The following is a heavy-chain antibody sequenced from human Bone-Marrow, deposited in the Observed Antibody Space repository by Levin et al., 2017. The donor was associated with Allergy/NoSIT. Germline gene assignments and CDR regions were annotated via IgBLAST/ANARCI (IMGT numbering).Heavy chain of an antibody. J-gene: IGHJ4*02. CDR3: ARHGRLFGDGIDS. CDR2: INPSNGAT. CDR1: GFTFTGYW. D-gene: IGHD5-24*01. Sequence: ASVKVSCDPSGFTFTGYWIHWVRQAPGQGPEWVGWINPSNGATNYAQKFQGRVAITRDTSTTAVYLEIYSLASDDTAVFFCARHGRLFGDGIDSWGQGTLVTVSS. V-gene: IGHV1-2*02.